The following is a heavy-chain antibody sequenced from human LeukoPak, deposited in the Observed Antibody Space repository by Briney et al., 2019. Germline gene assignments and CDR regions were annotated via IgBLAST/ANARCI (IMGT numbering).Heavy chain of an antibody. V-gene: IGHV4-31*03. J-gene: IGHJ5*02. CDR1: GGSISSGGYY. CDR2: IYYSGST. CDR3: ARCGLDGYSYGLNWLDP. D-gene: IGHD5-18*01. Sequence: SETLSLTCTVSGGSISSGGYYWSWIRQHPGKGLEWIGYIYYSGSTYYNPSLKSRVTISVDTSKNQFSLKLSSVTAADTAVYYCARCGLDGYSYGLNWLDPWGQGTLVTVSS.